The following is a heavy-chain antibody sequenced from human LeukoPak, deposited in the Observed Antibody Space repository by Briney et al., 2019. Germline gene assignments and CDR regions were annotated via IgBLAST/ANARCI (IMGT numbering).Heavy chain of an antibody. Sequence: SETLSLTCTVSGGSISSYYWSWIRQPPGKGLEWIGYIYYSGSTNYNASLKRRGTISVYTSNNQFSLKLSSVTAADTAVYYCARLKYYYDSSGYRAEYFQHWGQGTLVTVSS. CDR2: IYYSGST. D-gene: IGHD3-22*01. CDR3: ARLKYYYDSSGYRAEYFQH. J-gene: IGHJ1*01. CDR1: GGSISSYY. V-gene: IGHV4-59*01.